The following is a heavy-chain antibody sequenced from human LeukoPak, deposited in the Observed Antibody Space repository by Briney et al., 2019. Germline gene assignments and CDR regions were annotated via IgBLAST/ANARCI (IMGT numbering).Heavy chain of an antibody. D-gene: IGHD6-13*01. Sequence: GGSLRLSCAASGFRFSSYGMHWVRQAPGKGLEWVAVISYDGSNKYYAASVKGRFTIARDKSKNTLDLQMNSLRAEDTAVYYCAKDGSITAAGGFDPWGQGTLVTVSS. CDR2: ISYDGSNK. J-gene: IGHJ5*02. CDR3: AKDGSITAAGGFDP. CDR1: GFRFSSYG. V-gene: IGHV3-30*18.